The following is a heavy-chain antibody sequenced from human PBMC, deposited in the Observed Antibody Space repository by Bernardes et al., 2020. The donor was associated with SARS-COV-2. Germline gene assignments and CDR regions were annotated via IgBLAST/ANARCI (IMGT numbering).Heavy chain of an antibody. J-gene: IGHJ6*04. CDR1: GFTVSNYC. Sequence: GGSLRLSCAASGFTVSNYCIGWVRQAPAKGLEWVANIKQDGSEKYYVYSVRGRFTISRDNAKNSLYLEMNSLRAEDTAVYYCVREGRGGGGMDVWGKGTTVTVSS. CDR2: IKQDGSEK. CDR3: VREGRGGGGMDV. V-gene: IGHV3-7*04. D-gene: IGHD2-15*01.